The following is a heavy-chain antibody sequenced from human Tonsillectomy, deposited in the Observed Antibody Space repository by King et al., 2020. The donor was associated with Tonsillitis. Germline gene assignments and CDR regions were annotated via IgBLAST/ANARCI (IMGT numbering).Heavy chain of an antibody. CDR3: ARRRTDYDFWSADAFDM. Sequence: LQLQESGPGLVKPSETLSLTCSVSGDSIRSTTFYWCWVRQPPGKGLERIGSIYYSGTTFSNASLKSRATISVDTSKNRVSLKLSSVTGADTAVYFCARRRTDYDFWSADAFDMWGQGTLVTVSS. D-gene: IGHD3-3*01. J-gene: IGHJ3*02. CDR2: IYYSGTT. V-gene: IGHV4-39*01. CDR1: GDSIRSTTFY.